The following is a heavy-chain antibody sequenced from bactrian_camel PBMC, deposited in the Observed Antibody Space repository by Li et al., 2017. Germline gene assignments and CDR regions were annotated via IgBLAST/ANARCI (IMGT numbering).Heavy chain of an antibody. CDR1: GYTYSPYC. CDR2: ISAGGGVF. Sequence: HVQLVESGGGSVQAGGSLRLSCAASGYTYSPYCMGWFRQAPGKEREGVAVISAGGGVFYYADSVKGRFTISRDNAEDMLYLQMNSLKPDDTAMYYCAADVASIVTSRGCYPGFIPEYEYSGQGTQVTVSS. CDR3: AADVASIVTSRGCYPGFIPEYEY. J-gene: IGHJ4*01. V-gene: IGHV3S1*01. D-gene: IGHD4*01.